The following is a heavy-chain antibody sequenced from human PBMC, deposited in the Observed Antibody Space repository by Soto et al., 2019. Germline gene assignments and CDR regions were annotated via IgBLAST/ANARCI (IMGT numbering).Heavy chain of an antibody. J-gene: IGHJ3*02. D-gene: IGHD3-3*01. CDR2: ISGSGGST. Sequence: ESLRLSCAASGFTFSSYAMSWVRQAPGKGLEWVSAISGSGGSTYYADSVKGRFTISRDNSKNTLYLQMNSLRAEDTAVYYCAKASGLFGDAFDIWGQGTMVTVSS. CDR1: GFTFSSYA. V-gene: IGHV3-23*01. CDR3: AKASGLFGDAFDI.